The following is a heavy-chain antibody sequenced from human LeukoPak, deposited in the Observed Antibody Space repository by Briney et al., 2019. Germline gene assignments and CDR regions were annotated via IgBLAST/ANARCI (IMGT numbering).Heavy chain of an antibody. J-gene: IGHJ3*02. CDR1: GGTFSSYA. CDR3: AREIIAVAGRGLAGGAFDI. V-gene: IGHV1-69*05. CDR2: IIPIFGTA. D-gene: IGHD6-19*01. Sequence: ASVKVSRKASGGTFSSYAISWVRQAPGQGLEWMGGIIPIFGTANYAQKFQGRVTITTDESTSTAYMELSSLRSEDTTVYYCAREIIAVAGRGLAGGAFDIWGQGTMVTVSS.